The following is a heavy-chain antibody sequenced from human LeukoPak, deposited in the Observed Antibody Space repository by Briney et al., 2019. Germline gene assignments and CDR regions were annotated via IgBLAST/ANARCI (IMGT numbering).Heavy chain of an antibody. Sequence: SGGSLRLSCAASGFTFSTYSMNWVRQAPGKGLEWVSSITGSSSYIYFADSVKGRFTISRDSAKNSLYLQMNSLRAEDTAVYYCAREHDYSNRHLDYWGQGTLVTVSS. D-gene: IGHD4-4*01. V-gene: IGHV3-21*01. J-gene: IGHJ4*02. CDR3: AREHDYSNRHLDY. CDR2: ITGSSSYI. CDR1: GFTFSTYS.